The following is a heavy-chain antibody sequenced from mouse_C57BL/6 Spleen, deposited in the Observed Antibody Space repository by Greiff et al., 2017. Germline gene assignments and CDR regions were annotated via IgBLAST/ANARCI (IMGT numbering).Heavy chain of an antibody. CDR1: GYTFTDYE. J-gene: IGHJ3*01. CDR2: IDPATGGT. Sequence: QVQLQQSGAELVRPGASVTLSCKASGYTFTDYEMHWVKQTPVHGLEWIGAIDPATGGTAYNQKFKGKAILTADKSSSTAYMALRSLTSEDSAVXYCTRGDYYGSRGGFAYWGQGTLVTVSA. V-gene: IGHV1-15*01. D-gene: IGHD1-1*01. CDR3: TRGDYYGSRGGFAY.